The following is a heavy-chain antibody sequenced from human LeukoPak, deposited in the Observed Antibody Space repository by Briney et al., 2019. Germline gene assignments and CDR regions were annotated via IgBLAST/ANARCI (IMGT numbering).Heavy chain of an antibody. CDR2: ISGSGDST. D-gene: IGHD3-3*01. V-gene: IGHV3-23*01. J-gene: IGHJ4*02. CDR1: GFTFTSYA. Sequence: GGSLRLSCAASGFTFTSYAMSWVRQAPRKGLQWFSAISGSGDSTHYADSVKGRFTISRDNSKNTLYLQMDSLRAEDTAIYYCAKRLSFGVAIGDFDYWGQGTLVTVSS. CDR3: AKRLSFGVAIGDFDY.